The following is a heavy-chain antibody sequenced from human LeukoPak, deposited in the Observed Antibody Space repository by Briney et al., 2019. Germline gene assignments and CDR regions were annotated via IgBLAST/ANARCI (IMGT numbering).Heavy chain of an antibody. Sequence: PSETLSLTCAVYGGSFSGYYWSWIRQPPGKGLEWIGETNHSGSTNYNPSLKSRVTISVDTSKNQFSLKLSSVTAADTAVYYCARSKRTTSGYYNHWGQGTLVTVSS. J-gene: IGHJ5*02. CDR2: TNHSGST. CDR1: GGSFSGYY. CDR3: ARSKRTTSGYYNH. D-gene: IGHD3-3*01. V-gene: IGHV4-34*01.